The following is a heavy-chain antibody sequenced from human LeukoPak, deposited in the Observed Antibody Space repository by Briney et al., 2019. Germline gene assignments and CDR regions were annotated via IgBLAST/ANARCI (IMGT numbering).Heavy chain of an antibody. D-gene: IGHD5-18*01. CDR3: ASLDTAKQPLANH. J-gene: IGHJ5*02. V-gene: IGHV3-7*03. Sequence: PGGSLRLFCVASGLTVSNHWMSWVRQAPGKGLEWVANIREERGQEYYVDSVKGRFTISKNSAKNSLYLQMNTLRVEDTAMYYCASLDTAKQPLANHWGQGTLVTVS. CDR2: IREERGQE. CDR1: GLTVSNHW.